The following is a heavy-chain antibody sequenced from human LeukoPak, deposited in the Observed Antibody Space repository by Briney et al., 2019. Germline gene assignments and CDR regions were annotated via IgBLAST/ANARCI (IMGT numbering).Heavy chain of an antibody. CDR2: INPGGSSI. V-gene: IGHV3-74*01. J-gene: IGHJ4*02. CDR3: ARSNQADDY. Sequence: GRSLRLSCAASGFTFSSYWMHWVRQVPGKGLVWVARINPGGSSITYADSVKGRFTISRDDAKNTLYLQMDSLRAEDTGVYYCARSNQADDYWGQGTLVTVSS. CDR1: GFTFSSYW. D-gene: IGHD1-14*01.